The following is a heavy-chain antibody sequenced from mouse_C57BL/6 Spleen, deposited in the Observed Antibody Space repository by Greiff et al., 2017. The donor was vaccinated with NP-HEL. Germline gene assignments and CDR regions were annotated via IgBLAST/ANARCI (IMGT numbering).Heavy chain of an antibody. CDR2: IWRGGST. J-gene: IGHJ4*01. D-gene: IGHD1-1*01. V-gene: IGHV2-5*01. CDR3: AKRGATVVAPDYAVDY. CDR1: GFSLTSYG. Sequence: QVQLQQSGPGLVQPSQSLSITCTVSGFSLTSYGVHWVRQSPGKGLEWLGVIWRGGSTDYYAAFMSRLSITKDNSKSQVFFKMNSLLADDTAIYYCAKRGATVVAPDYAVDYWGQGTSVTVSS.